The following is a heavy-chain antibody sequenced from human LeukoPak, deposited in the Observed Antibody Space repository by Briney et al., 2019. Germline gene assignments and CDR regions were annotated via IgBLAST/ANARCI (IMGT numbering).Heavy chain of an antibody. CDR3: ARDNYSSGWYVGFDY. CDR2: ISSSSSTI. V-gene: IGHV3-48*02. J-gene: IGHJ4*02. Sequence: GGSLRLSCAASGFTFSSYSMNWVRQAPGKGLEWVSYISSSSSTIYYADSVKGRFTISRDNAKNSLYLQMNSLRDEDTAVYYCARDNYSSGWYVGFDYWGQGTLVTVSS. CDR1: GFTFSSYS. D-gene: IGHD6-19*01.